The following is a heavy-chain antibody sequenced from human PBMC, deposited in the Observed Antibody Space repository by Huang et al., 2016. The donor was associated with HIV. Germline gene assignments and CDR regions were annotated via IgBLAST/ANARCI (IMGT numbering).Heavy chain of an antibody. CDR2: INDNGYT. CDR3: ARASWYEPRSWYFGL. CDR1: GGSVSGHY. J-gene: IGHJ2*01. D-gene: IGHD6-13*01. V-gene: IGHV4-34*01. Sequence: QVQLQQWGAGLLKPSETLSLTCAVYGGSVSGHYWSWIRQPPGKGLERSAEINDNGYTNYNPALKSRVTISVHTSRNQVSLELNSVTAADAAVYYCARASWYEPRSWYFGLWGRGTLVTVSS.